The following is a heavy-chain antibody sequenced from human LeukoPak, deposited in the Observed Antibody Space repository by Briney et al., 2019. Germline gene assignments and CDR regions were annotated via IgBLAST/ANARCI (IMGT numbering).Heavy chain of an antibody. J-gene: IGHJ4*02. D-gene: IGHD1-7*01. Sequence: ASVKVSCKASGYTFTGYYIHWVRQAPGQGLEWMGWINPNSGGTNYAQNFQGRATMTRDTSISTAYMELSRLRCDDTAVYYCARLPGVVTGTTSPGAYWGQGTLDTVSS. CDR1: GYTFTGYY. V-gene: IGHV1-2*02. CDR2: INPNSGGT. CDR3: ARLPGVVTGTTSPGAY.